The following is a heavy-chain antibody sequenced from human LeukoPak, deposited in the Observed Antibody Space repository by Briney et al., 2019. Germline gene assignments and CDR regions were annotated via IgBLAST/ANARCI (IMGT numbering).Heavy chain of an antibody. CDR3: AKFFPPARKRGDY. J-gene: IGHJ4*02. CDR2: IGGSGVST. V-gene: IGHV3-23*01. Sequence: GGSLRLSCAASGFTFNSYAMSWVRQAPGKGLEWVSGIGGSGVSTYYADSVKGRFTISRDNSKNTLYVQMNSLRAEDTAVYYCAKFFPPARKRGDYWGQGTLVTVSS. D-gene: IGHD2-2*01. CDR1: GFTFNSYA.